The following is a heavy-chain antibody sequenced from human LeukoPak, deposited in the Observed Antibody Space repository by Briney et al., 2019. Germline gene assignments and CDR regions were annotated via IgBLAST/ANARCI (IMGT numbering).Heavy chain of an antibody. Sequence: SSETLSLTCAVYGGSFSGYYWNWIRQPPGKGLEWIGEINHSGSTNYNPSLKSRVTISVDTSKNQFSLKLSSVTAADTAVYYCARTRRYCSSTSCSNWFDPWGQGTLVTVSS. J-gene: IGHJ5*02. V-gene: IGHV4-34*01. CDR2: INHSGST. D-gene: IGHD2-2*01. CDR1: GGSFSGYY. CDR3: ARTRRYCSSTSCSNWFDP.